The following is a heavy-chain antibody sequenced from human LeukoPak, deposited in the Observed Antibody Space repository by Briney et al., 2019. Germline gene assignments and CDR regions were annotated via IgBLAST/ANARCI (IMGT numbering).Heavy chain of an antibody. J-gene: IGHJ4*02. CDR2: IGSSSGYT. CDR1: GFTLSDYF. CDR3: AKLKQWQPQRYFFEY. V-gene: IGHV3-11*03. D-gene: IGHD6-19*01. Sequence: GGSLRLSCAASGFTLSDYFMSWIRQAPGQGLEWVSYIGSSSGYTNYADSVRGRFAISRDNAKNSLYLQMNSLRAEDTAVYYCAKLKQWQPQRYFFEYWGQGALVTVAS.